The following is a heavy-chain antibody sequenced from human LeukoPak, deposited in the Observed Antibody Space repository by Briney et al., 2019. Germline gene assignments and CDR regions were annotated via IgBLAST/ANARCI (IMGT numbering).Heavy chain of an antibody. V-gene: IGHV4-30-2*01. CDR1: GGSISSGDYS. CDR3: ARGDYYGSGSSLDV. D-gene: IGHD3-10*01. J-gene: IGHJ6*04. Sequence: PSQTLSLTCAVSGGSISSGDYSWSWIRQPPGTGLEWIGYMYHSGSTYYNPSLKSRVTISVDRSKNQFSLKLSSVTAADTAVYYCARGDYYGSGSSLDVWGKGTTATVSS. CDR2: MYHSGST.